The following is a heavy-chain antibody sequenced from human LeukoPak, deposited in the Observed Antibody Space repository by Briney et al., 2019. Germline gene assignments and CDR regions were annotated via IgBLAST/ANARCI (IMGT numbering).Heavy chain of an antibody. Sequence: ASVKVSCKASGHTFTSYDINWVRQATGQGHEWMGWMNPNRGNTGYAQKFQGRVTTTRNTSITTAYMELSSLRSEDTAVYSCARGRRSIAARAQTWWFDPWGQGTLVTVSS. V-gene: IGHV1-8*01. J-gene: IGHJ5*02. CDR3: ARGRRSIAARAQTWWFDP. CDR2: MNPNRGNT. CDR1: GHTFTSYD. D-gene: IGHD6-6*01.